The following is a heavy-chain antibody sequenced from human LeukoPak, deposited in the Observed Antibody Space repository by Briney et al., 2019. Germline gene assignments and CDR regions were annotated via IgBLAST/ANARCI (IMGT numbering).Heavy chain of an antibody. CDR2: ITPSGTSM. D-gene: IGHD4-17*01. CDR3: ARSVSLYSGFDY. Sequence: SGGSLRLSCAASGFTFSDYYMRWIRQAPGKGLEWVSHITPSGTSMYYADSVKGRFTISRDNAKNSLYLQMNSLRAEDTAVYYCARSVSLYSGFDYWGQGTLVTVSS. CDR1: GFTFSDYY. V-gene: IGHV3-11*01. J-gene: IGHJ4*02.